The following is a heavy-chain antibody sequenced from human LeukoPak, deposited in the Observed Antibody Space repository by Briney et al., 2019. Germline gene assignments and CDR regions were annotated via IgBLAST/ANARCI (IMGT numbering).Heavy chain of an antibody. CDR2: IYPGDSDT. CDR3: ARRGGGDFDY. J-gene: IGHJ4*02. D-gene: IGHD2-21*01. CDR1: GYTLTTSW. Sequence: EESLKIPCKGSGYTLTTSWIGRVRQLPGKGPEGMGIIYPGDSDTRYSPSIPGQATISANKSISTAYLQWSSLKASDTAMYYCARRGGGDFDYWGQGTLVTVSS. V-gene: IGHV5-51*01.